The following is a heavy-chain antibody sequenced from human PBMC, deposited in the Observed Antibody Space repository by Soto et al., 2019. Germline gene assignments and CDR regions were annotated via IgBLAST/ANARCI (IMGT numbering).Heavy chain of an antibody. V-gene: IGHV3-66*01. D-gene: IGHD1-7*01. CDR3: ARAETQYNWNYRTNYYYYYYMDV. CDR1: GFTVSSNY. Sequence: PGGSLRLSCAASGFTVSSNYMSWVRQAPGKGLEWVSVIYSGGSTYYADSVKGRFTISRDNSKNTLYLQMNSLRAEDTAVYYCARAETQYNWNYRTNYYYYYYMDVWGKGTTVTVSS. CDR2: IYSGGST. J-gene: IGHJ6*03.